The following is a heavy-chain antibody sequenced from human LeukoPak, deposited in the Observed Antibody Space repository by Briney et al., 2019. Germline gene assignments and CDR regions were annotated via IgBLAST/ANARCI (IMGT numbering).Heavy chain of an antibody. CDR2: ISTSSSDI. D-gene: IGHD3-16*01. V-gene: IGHV3-21*01. CDR1: GFTIRSYS. J-gene: IGHJ4*02. CDR3: ARDRSTNSYAEYFFDY. Sequence: GVSLRLYCAASGFTIRSYSMNWVRQARGKGLEWVSSISTSSSDIYYADSVKGRFTISRDNAKNLLYLQMNSLRAEDTAVYHCARDRSTNSYAEYFFDYWGQGTLVTVSS.